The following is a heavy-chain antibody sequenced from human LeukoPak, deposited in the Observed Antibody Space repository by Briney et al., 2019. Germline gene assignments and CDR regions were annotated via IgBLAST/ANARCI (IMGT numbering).Heavy chain of an antibody. CDR2: IIPILGIA. D-gene: IGHD3-22*01. V-gene: IGHV1-69*04. J-gene: IGHJ4*02. CDR3: APYYYDSSGYYPIDY. Sequence: GASVKVSCKASGGTFSGYAISWVRQAPGQGLEWMGRIIPILGIANYAQKFQGRVTITADKSTSTAYMELSSLRSEDTAVYYCAPYYYDSSGYYPIDYWGQGTLVTVSS. CDR1: GGTFSGYA.